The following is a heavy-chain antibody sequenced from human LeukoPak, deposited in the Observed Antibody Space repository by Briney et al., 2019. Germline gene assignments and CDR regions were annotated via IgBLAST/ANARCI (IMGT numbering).Heavy chain of an antibody. CDR2: IHHSGST. J-gene: IGHJ5*02. Sequence: SQTLSLTCAVSGGSITSDTYSWSWIRQPPGKGLEWIGYIHHSGSTYYNPSLRSRVTISVDKSKNHFSLNLNSVTAADTAVYYCVGGLGLAAVGDGFDPWGQGTLVTVSS. D-gene: IGHD2-21*01. CDR3: VGGLGLAAVGDGFDP. CDR1: GGSITSDTYS. V-gene: IGHV4-30-2*01.